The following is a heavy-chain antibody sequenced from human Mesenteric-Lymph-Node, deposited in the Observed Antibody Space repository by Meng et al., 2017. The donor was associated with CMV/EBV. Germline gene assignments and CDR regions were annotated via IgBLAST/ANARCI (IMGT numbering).Heavy chain of an antibody. V-gene: IGHV3-15*05. D-gene: IGHD2-2*01. CDR2: IKSKTDGGTT. CDR1: GFTFDIAW. CDR3: ATDPCRSPGCFR. J-gene: IGHJ4*02. Sequence: GGSLRLSCSASGFTFDIAWMTWVRQAPGKGLEWVGRIKSKTDGGTTDYTAPVKGRFTISRDDSKATVYLQMNSLKTEDTAVYYCATDPCRSPGCFRRGQGILVTVSS.